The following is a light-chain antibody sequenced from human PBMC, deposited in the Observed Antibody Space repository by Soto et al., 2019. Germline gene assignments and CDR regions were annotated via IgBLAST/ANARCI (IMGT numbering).Light chain of an antibody. V-gene: IGKV3-11*01. CDR2: EAS. J-gene: IGKJ4*01. Sequence: IVLTQSPATLSLSPGERATLSCRASPSVGRYLAWYQQKPGQAPRLLIYEASNRAIGMPARFSGSGSGTDFTLTISSLEPEDFAVYYCQQRSNWPPLTFGGGTKVDIK. CDR3: QQRSNWPPLT. CDR1: PSVGRY.